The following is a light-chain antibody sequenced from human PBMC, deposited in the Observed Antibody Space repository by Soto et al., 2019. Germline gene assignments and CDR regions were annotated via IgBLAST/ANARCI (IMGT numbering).Light chain of an antibody. V-gene: IGKV1D-16*01. J-gene: IGKJ4*01. CDR1: EDINGW. CDR2: AAS. Sequence: DVQMTQSPSSLSASVGDRVTITCRASEDINGWLAWYQQKPGTAPKSLIYAASILQTGVPSRFSGSGSGTDFTLIISSLQPEDSATYYCQQYNIYPLTFGGGTKVEIK. CDR3: QQYNIYPLT.